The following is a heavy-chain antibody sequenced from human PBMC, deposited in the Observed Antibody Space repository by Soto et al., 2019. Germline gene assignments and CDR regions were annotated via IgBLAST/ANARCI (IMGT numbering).Heavy chain of an antibody. V-gene: IGHV3-21*01. Sequence: GGSLRLSCAASEFTFSIFSMNWVRQAPGKGLEWISSISSSSDYIYYADSVKGRFTTSRDNAKNSLYLQLNSLRAEDTAVFYCARSPGRDGYNHFDYWGQGTLVTVSS. J-gene: IGHJ4*02. CDR2: ISSSSDYI. CDR3: ARSPGRDGYNHFDY. CDR1: EFTFSIFS. D-gene: IGHD5-12*01.